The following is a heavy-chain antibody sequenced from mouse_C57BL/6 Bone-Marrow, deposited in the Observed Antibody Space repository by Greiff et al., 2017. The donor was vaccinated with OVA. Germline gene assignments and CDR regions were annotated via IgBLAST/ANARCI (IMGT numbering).Heavy chain of an antibody. CDR3: TTYRY. CDR2: IYPENCDT. Sequence: LQQPRPSLFLPLSSFPFSFTSSFFPLPSSSLPFFHYRPEHFLDWILLIYPENCDTEYASKFQGKATITADTSSKTVYLHLSSLTSEDTAVYYCTTYRYWGQGTTLTVSS. J-gene: IGHJ2*01. V-gene: IGHV14-4*01. CDR1: FFPLPSSS.